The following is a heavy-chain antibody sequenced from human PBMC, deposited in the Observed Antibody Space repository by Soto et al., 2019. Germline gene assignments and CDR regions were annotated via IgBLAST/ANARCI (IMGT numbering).Heavy chain of an antibody. CDR1: GFTFSSYS. Sequence: GGSLRLSCAASGFTFSSYSMNWVRQAPGKGLEWVSSISSSSSYIYYADSVKGRFTISRDNSKNTLYLQMNSLRAEDTAVYYCAGSYSSSWYFYYYYGMDVWGQGTTVTVSS. CDR2: ISSSSSYI. J-gene: IGHJ6*02. CDR3: AGSYSSSWYFYYYYGMDV. V-gene: IGHV3-21*01. D-gene: IGHD6-13*01.